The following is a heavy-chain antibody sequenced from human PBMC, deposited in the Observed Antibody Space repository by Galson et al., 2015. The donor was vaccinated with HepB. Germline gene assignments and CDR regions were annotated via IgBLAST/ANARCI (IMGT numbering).Heavy chain of an antibody. V-gene: IGHV3-11*06. CDR1: GFTSSDYY. CDR3: AREGGPMTHSDAFDI. CDR2: ISSSSSYT. J-gene: IGHJ3*02. D-gene: IGHD6-25*01. Sequence: SLRLSCAASGFTSSDYYMSWIRQAPGKGLEWVSYISSSSSYTNYADSVKGRFTISRDNAKNSLYLQMNSLRAEDTAVYYCAREGGPMTHSDAFDIWGQGTMVTVSS.